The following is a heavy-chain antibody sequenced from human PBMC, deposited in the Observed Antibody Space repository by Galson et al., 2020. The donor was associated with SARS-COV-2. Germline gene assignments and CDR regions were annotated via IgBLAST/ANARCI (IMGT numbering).Heavy chain of an antibody. J-gene: IGHJ4*02. CDR3: ALGDYYDSSGEGPFGY. D-gene: IGHD3-22*01. V-gene: IGHV4-31*03. CDR2: IYYSGST. CDR1: GGSISSGGYY. Sequence: SETLSLTCTVSGGSISSGGYYWSWIRQHPGKGLEWIGYIYYSGSTYYNPSLKSRVTISVDTSKNQFSLKLSSVTAADTAVYYCALGDYYDSSGEGPFGYWGQGTLVTVSS.